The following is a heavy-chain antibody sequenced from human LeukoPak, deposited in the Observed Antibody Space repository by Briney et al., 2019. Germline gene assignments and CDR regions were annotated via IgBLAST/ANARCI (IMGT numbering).Heavy chain of an antibody. D-gene: IGHD6-25*01. CDR3: ARESEAAGTYYLDH. Sequence: GGSLRLSCAASGFTFNEFWMHWVRQVPGKGLMWVSRIYKDGLHTWYADSMKGRYAISGDNAENSVYLQLNRLRVEDTADYYCARESEAAGTYYLDHWGQGNLVTVSS. CDR1: GFTFNEFW. J-gene: IGHJ4*02. CDR2: IYKDGLHT. V-gene: IGHV3-74*01.